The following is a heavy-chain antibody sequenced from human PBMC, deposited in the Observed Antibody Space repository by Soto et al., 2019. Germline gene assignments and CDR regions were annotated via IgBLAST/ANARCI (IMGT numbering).Heavy chain of an antibody. CDR1: GFAFSSYS. J-gene: IGHJ6*02. V-gene: IGHV3-48*02. D-gene: IGHD5-12*01. CDR2: ISSSSSTI. CDR3: ARSMGGYDPPDRYYYYGMDV. Sequence: PGGSLRLSCAASGFAFSSYSMNWVRQAPGKGLEWVSYISSSSSTIYYADSVKGRFTISRDNAKNSLYLQMNSLRDEDTAVYYCARSMGGYDPPDRYYYYGMDVWGQGTTVTVSS.